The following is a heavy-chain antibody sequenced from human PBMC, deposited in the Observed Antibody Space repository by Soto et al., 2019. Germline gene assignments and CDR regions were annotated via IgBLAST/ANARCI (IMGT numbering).Heavy chain of an antibody. CDR1: GFSLSNARMG. Sequence: QVTLKESGPVLVKPTETLTLTCTVSGFSLSNARMGVSWIRQPPGKALEWLAHIFSNDEKSYSTSLKSRLTISKDTSKSQVVLTMTNMDPVDTATYYCARSTYYYDSSGYYYEASFDYCGQGTLVTVSS. CDR2: IFSNDEK. CDR3: ARSTYYYDSSGYYYEASFDY. D-gene: IGHD3-22*01. J-gene: IGHJ4*02. V-gene: IGHV2-26*01.